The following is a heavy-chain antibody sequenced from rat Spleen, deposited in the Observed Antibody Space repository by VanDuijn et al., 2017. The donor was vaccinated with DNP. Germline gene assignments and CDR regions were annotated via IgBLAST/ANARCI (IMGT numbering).Heavy chain of an antibody. CDR3: TTGGYLRDWYFDF. D-gene: IGHD2-2*01. J-gene: IGHJ1*01. CDR2: ISYDGVST. CDR1: GFTFSDYY. Sequence: EVQLVESGGGLVQPGRSLKLSCAASGFTFSDYYMAWVRQAPKKGLEWVASISYDGVSTYYRDSVKCRFTISRDNAKTSLYLQMDSLRSEDTATYYCTTGGYLRDWYFDFWGPGTMVTVSS. V-gene: IGHV5-20*01.